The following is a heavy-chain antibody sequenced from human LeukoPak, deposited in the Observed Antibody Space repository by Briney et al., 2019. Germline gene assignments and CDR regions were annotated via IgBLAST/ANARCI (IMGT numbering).Heavy chain of an antibody. D-gene: IGHD6-19*01. Sequence: GGSLRLSCAASGFTFSSYAMHWVRQAPGKGLEWVAVISYDGSNKYYADSVKGRFTISRDNSKNTLYLQMNSLGAEDTAVYYCARDMQEQWLGYYYGMDVWGQGTTVTVSS. J-gene: IGHJ6*02. CDR2: ISYDGSNK. V-gene: IGHV3-30-3*01. CDR1: GFTFSSYA. CDR3: ARDMQEQWLGYYYGMDV.